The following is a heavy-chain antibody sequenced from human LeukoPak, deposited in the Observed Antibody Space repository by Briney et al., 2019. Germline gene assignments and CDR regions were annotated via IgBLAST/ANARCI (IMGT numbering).Heavy chain of an antibody. CDR1: GFTFSSYG. Sequence: PGGSLRLSCAASGFTFSSYGMHWARQAPGKGLEWVAVISYDGSNKYYADSVKGRFTISRDNSKNTLYLQMNSLRAEDTAVYYCAKDHVPAAIFYYYGMDVWGQGTTVTVSS. V-gene: IGHV3-30*18. J-gene: IGHJ6*02. CDR3: AKDHVPAAIFYYYGMDV. CDR2: ISYDGSNK. D-gene: IGHD2-2*02.